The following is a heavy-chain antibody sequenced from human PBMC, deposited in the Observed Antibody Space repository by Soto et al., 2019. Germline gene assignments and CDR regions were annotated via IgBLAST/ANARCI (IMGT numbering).Heavy chain of an antibody. CDR2: ISAYNGNT. CDR3: ARLENSGYDSGDFDY. Sequence: ASVKVSCKASGYTFTSYGISWVRQAPGQGLEWMGWISAYNGNTNYAQKLQGRVTMTTDTSTSTAYMELRSLRSDDTAVYYCARLENSGYDSGDFDYWGQGTLVTVSS. J-gene: IGHJ4*02. V-gene: IGHV1-18*01. D-gene: IGHD5-12*01. CDR1: GYTFTSYG.